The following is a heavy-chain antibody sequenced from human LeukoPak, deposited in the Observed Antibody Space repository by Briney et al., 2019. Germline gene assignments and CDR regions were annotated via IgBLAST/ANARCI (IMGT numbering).Heavy chain of an antibody. CDR3: ARDGGTTLDY. Sequence: GGSLRLSCAASGFTFSSYAMSWVRQAPGKGLEWVSYIGSRTTNIYYADSVKGRFTISRDKAKNSLYLQMNSLTAEDTAVYYCARDGGTTLDYWGQGTLVTVSS. CDR2: IGSRTTNI. D-gene: IGHD1-7*01. J-gene: IGHJ4*02. V-gene: IGHV3-48*01. CDR1: GFTFSSYA.